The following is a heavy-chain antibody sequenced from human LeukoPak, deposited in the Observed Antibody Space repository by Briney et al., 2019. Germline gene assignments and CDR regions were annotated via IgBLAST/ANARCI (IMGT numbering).Heavy chain of an antibody. CDR2: IKEDGSVK. J-gene: IGHJ4*02. D-gene: IGHD4-11*01. Sequence: GGSLRLSCVASGFSFSNYWMHWVRQAPGKGLEWVANIKEDGSVKNYVDSVRGRFTISRDNAKNSLYLHMNSLRAEDTAVYYCARDSAYSTFDYWGQGTLVTVSS. CDR1: GFSFSNYW. V-gene: IGHV3-7*05. CDR3: ARDSAYSTFDY.